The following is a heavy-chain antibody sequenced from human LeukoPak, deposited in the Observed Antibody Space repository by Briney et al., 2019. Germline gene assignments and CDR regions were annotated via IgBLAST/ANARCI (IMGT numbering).Heavy chain of an antibody. D-gene: IGHD4-17*01. V-gene: IGHV3-23*01. J-gene: IGHJ4*02. Sequence: GGSLRLSCEASGFPFSTYAMNWVRQAPGKGLEWVSAVTGSGADSYYADSVKGRFTVSRDNSKNTVYLQMNSLRVGDTALYYCAKSDYGYYFDYWGQGTPVTVSS. CDR3: AKSDYGYYFDY. CDR2: VTGSGADS. CDR1: GFPFSTYA.